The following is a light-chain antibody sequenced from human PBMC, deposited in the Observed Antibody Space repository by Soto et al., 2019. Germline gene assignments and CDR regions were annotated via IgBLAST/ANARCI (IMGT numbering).Light chain of an antibody. CDR2: GAS. CDR1: QSVSSN. Sequence: EIVMTQSPATLSVSPGERATLSCRASQSVSSNLAWYQQKPGLAPRLLIYGASTRATGIPARFSGSGSGTEFTLTISSLQSEDFAVYYCQQYNNWPRTFGGGTKVEIK. V-gene: IGKV3-15*01. CDR3: QQYNNWPRT. J-gene: IGKJ4*01.